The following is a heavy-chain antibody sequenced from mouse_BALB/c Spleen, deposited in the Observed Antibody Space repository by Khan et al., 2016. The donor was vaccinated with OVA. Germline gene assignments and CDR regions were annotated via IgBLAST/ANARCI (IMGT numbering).Heavy chain of an antibody. J-gene: IGHJ2*01. CDR3: ARTATIKY. D-gene: IGHD1-2*01. CDR2: ISYSGST. Sequence: VQLKESGPGLVKPSQSLSLTCTVTGYSITSGYGWNWIRQFPGNKLEWMGYISYSGSTNYNPSLTSRISISRDTSKNQFSLQLTSVTTEDTATYYRARTATIKYGGQGTTLTVSS. V-gene: IGHV3-2*02. CDR1: GYSITSGYG.